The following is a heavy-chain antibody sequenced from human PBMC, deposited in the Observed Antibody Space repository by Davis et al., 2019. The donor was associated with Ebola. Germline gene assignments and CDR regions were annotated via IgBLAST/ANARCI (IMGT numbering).Heavy chain of an antibody. CDR3: ARHGVYGSGTYHDAGNWFDP. D-gene: IGHD3-10*01. CDR2: INYSGSS. CDR1: GGSISSFY. J-gene: IGHJ5*02. Sequence: MPSETLSLTCTVSGGSISSFYWSWIRQPPGKGLEWVGYINYSGSSNYNPSLKSRVTISVDTSKNQFSLKLNSVTATDTAIYYCARHGVYGSGTYHDAGNWFDPWGQGTLVTVSS. V-gene: IGHV4-59*08.